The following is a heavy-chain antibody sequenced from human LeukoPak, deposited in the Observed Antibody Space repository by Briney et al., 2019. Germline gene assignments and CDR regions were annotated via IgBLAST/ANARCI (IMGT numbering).Heavy chain of an antibody. Sequence: ASVKVSCKASGGTFSSYAISWVRQAPGQGLEWMGGIIPIFGTANYAQKFQGRVTITTDESTSTAYMELSSLRSEDTAVYYCARGERPYYYDSSGYYYEAYYWGQGTLVTVSS. J-gene: IGHJ4*02. V-gene: IGHV1-69*05. D-gene: IGHD3-22*01. CDR3: ARGERPYYYDSSGYYYEAYY. CDR2: IIPIFGTA. CDR1: GGTFSSYA.